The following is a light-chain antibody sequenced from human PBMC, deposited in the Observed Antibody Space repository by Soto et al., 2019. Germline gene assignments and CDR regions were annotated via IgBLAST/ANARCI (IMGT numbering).Light chain of an antibody. CDR1: QSVSSSY. CDR2: GAS. Sequence: EIVLTQSPGTLSLSPGERATLSCRASQSVSSSYLAWYQQKPGQAPRLLIYGASSRATGIPDRFSGSGSGTDFTLTISRLEPEDVAVYYCQQYGSSSPTFGPGTKVEIK. J-gene: IGKJ1*01. CDR3: QQYGSSSPT. V-gene: IGKV3-20*01.